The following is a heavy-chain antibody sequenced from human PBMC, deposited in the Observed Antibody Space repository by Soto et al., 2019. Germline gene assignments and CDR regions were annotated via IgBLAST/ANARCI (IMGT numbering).Heavy chain of an antibody. J-gene: IGHJ4*02. CDR1: GFRCSIYS. CDR3: ARSVEGHFDY. V-gene: IGHV3-48*02. Sequence: EVQLVESGGGLVQPGGSLRLSCAASGFRCSIYSMNWIRQAPGKGLEWSAYMTSDTKTIKYADSVKGRFTISRDNDNNLVYLQMNSLRDEDTAVYYCARSVEGHFDYWGQGTVVTVSA. CDR2: MTSDTKTI. D-gene: IGHD6-19*01.